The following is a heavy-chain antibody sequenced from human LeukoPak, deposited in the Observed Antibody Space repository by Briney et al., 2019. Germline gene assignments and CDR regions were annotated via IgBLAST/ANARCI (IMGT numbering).Heavy chain of an antibody. CDR1: GGSFNGYY. D-gene: IGHD6-13*01. CDR2: INYNGIT. V-gene: IGHV4-34*01. Sequence: SETLSLTCAVSGGSFNGYYWRWIRQPPGKGLEWIGEINYNGITNYNPSLGSRVAISIDTSRNQFSLKLSAVTAADTALYYCARVAAAGTVPDYWGQGILVTVSS. J-gene: IGHJ4*02. CDR3: ARVAAAGTVPDY.